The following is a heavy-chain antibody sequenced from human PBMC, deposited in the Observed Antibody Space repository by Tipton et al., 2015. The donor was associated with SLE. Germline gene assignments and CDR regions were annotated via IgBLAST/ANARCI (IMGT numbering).Heavy chain of an antibody. D-gene: IGHD3-9*01. J-gene: IGHJ4*02. CDR1: GFTFSSYG. V-gene: IGHV3-30*02. CDR3: AKGKGYFDWFLLDY. CDR2: IRYDGSNK. Sequence: GSLRLSCAASGFTFSSYGMHWVRQAPGKGLEWVAFIRYDGSNKYYADSVKGRFTISRDNSKNTLYLQMNSLRAEDTAVYYCAKGKGYFDWFLLDYWGQGTLVTVSS.